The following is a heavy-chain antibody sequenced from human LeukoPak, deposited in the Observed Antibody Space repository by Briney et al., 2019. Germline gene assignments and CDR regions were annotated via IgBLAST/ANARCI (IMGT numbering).Heavy chain of an antibody. D-gene: IGHD6-19*01. Sequence: PGGSLRLSCAASGFTFSYYWMHWVRQAPGKGLVWVSRINGDGRSTNYADSVKGRFTISRDNPKNTLYLQMNSLRAEDTAVYYCAKDEIGAVAGLIDYWGQGTLVTVSS. CDR1: GFTFSYYW. CDR3: AKDEIGAVAGLIDY. V-gene: IGHV3-74*01. CDR2: INGDGRST. J-gene: IGHJ4*02.